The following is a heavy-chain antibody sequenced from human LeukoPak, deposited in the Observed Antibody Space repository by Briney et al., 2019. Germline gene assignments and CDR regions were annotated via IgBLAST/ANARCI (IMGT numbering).Heavy chain of an antibody. CDR2: IYYSGST. D-gene: IGHD6-19*01. V-gene: IGHV4-39*01. Sequence: SETLSPTCTVSGGSISSSSYYWGWIRQPPGKGLEWIGSIYYSGSTYYNPSLKSRVTISVDTSKNQFSLKLSSVTAADTAVYYCARHVAVAGTDAFDIWGQGTMVTVSS. J-gene: IGHJ3*02. CDR1: GGSISSSSYY. CDR3: ARHVAVAGTDAFDI.